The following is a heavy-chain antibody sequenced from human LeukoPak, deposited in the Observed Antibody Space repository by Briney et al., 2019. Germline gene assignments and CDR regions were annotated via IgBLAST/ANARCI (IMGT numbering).Heavy chain of an antibody. CDR1: GFTFSSYA. CDR3: ARGSAVVIYYYYYYMDV. Sequence: GGSLRLSCAASGFTFSSYAMQWVRQAPGKGLEWVAVISYDGSNKYYADSVKGRFTISRDNSKNTLYLQMNSLRAEDTALYYCARGSAVVIYYYYYYMDVWGKGTTVTVSS. J-gene: IGHJ6*03. D-gene: IGHD3-22*01. V-gene: IGHV3-30*04. CDR2: ISYDGSNK.